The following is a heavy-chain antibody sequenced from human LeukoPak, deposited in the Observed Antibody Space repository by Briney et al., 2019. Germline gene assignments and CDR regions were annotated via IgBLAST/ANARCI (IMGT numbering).Heavy chain of an antibody. Sequence: ASVKVSCKTSGYTFSTYGVTWVRQAPGHGFQWMGWISGHTGNTKYAENFQGRISLTTDTSATTAYMELRSLTSDDTAVYYCARDLSSGGWTLEFDYWGQGGLVTVAS. CDR2: ISGHTGNT. V-gene: IGHV1-18*01. J-gene: IGHJ4*02. D-gene: IGHD1-1*01. CDR1: GYTFSTYG. CDR3: ARDLSSGGWTLEFDY.